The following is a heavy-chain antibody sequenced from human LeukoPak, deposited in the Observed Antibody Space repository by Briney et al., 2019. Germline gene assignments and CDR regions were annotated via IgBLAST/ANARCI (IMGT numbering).Heavy chain of an antibody. Sequence: GGSLRLSCAASGFTFSTYAMSWVRQAPGKGLEWVSSISGSGSSTYYADSVRGRFTISRDSSKNTLYLQMNSLRAEDTALYYCAKDLYLYYYGSGTFDYWGQGTLVTVSS. CDR3: AKDLYLYYYGSGTFDY. V-gene: IGHV3-23*01. CDR1: GFTFSTYA. J-gene: IGHJ4*02. D-gene: IGHD3-10*01. CDR2: ISGSGSST.